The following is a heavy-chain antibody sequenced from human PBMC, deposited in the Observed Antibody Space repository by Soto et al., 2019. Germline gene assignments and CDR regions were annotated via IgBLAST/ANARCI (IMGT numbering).Heavy chain of an antibody. V-gene: IGHV1-69*06. CDR2: IIPIFGTA. CDR1: GGTFSSYA. D-gene: IGHD3-22*01. J-gene: IGHJ6*02. CDR3: ARDPQGYDSSGYFHYYGMDV. Sequence: SVKVSCKASGGTFSSYAISWVRQAPGQGLEWMGGIIPIFGTANYAQKFQGRVTITADKSTSTAYMELSSLRSEDTAVYYCARDPQGYDSSGYFHYYGMDVWGQGTTVTVLL.